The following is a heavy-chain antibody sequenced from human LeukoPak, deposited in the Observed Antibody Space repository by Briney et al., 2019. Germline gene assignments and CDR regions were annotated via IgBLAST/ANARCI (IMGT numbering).Heavy chain of an antibody. CDR2: IYYSGST. J-gene: IGHJ4*02. CDR3: ARLQQLVDY. Sequence: PSETLSLTCTVSGGSISSSSYYWGWIRQPPGKGLEWIGSIYYSGSTYYNPSLKSRVTISVYTSKNQFSLKLSSVTAADTAVYYCARLQQLVDYWGQGTLVTVSS. D-gene: IGHD6-13*01. CDR1: GGSISSSSYY. V-gene: IGHV4-39*01.